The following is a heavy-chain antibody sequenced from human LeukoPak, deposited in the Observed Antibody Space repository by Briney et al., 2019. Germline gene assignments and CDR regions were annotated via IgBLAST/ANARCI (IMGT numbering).Heavy chain of an antibody. V-gene: IGHV6-1*01. D-gene: IGHD5-18*01. CDR2: TYYRSKWYN. CDR1: GDSVSSNIVA. CDR3: TREYNYAYEY. J-gene: IGHJ4*02. Sequence: SQTLSLTCAISGDSVSSNIVAWHWIRQSPSRGLEWLGRTYYRSKWYNDYAVSVKSRITINPDTSKNQFSLQLNSVTPEDTAVYSCTREYNYAYEYGGQGTLVPVS.